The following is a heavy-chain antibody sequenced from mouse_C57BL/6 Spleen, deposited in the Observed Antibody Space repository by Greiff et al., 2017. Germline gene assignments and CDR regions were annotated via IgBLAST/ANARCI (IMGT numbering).Heavy chain of an antibody. CDR1: GFTFSSYA. Sequence: EVHLVESGGGLVKPGGSLKLSCAASGFTFSSYAMSWVRQTPEKRLEWVATISDGGSYTYYPDNVKGRFTISRDKAKNNLYLQMSHLKSEDTAMYYCARGIRYFDDWGTGTTVTVSS. V-gene: IGHV5-4*01. CDR2: ISDGGSYT. J-gene: IGHJ1*03. CDR3: ARGIRYFDD.